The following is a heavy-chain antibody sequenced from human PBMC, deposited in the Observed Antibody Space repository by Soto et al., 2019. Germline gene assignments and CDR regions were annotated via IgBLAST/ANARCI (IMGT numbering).Heavy chain of an antibody. CDR3: VRGQFSAFDC. Sequence: PSETLSLTCTVSGGSISSYYWSWIRQPPGKGLEWIGYIYYSGSTNYNPSLKSRVTISVDTSKSQFSLQLNSVTPDDTAVYYCVRGQFSAFDCWGQGTLVTVSS. J-gene: IGHJ4*02. V-gene: IGHV4-59*12. CDR1: GGSISSYY. CDR2: IYYSGST.